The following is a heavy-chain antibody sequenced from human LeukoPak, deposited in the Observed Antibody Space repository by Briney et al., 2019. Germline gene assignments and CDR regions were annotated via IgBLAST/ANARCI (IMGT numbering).Heavy chain of an antibody. J-gene: IGHJ3*02. Sequence: PGGSLRLSCAASGFTFDAYAMTWVRQAPGKGLEWVSVISGSGDTTYYAESVKGRFTISRGNSKNTLYLQMNSLRAEDTAVYYCAKGHGDYGVAFDIWGQGTMVTVSS. CDR3: AKGHGDYGVAFDI. CDR1: GFTFDAYA. D-gene: IGHD4-17*01. V-gene: IGHV3-23*01. CDR2: ISGSGDTT.